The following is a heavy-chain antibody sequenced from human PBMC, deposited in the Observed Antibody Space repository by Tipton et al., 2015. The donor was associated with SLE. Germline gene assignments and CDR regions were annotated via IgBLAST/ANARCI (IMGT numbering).Heavy chain of an antibody. CDR1: GFTVSSNY. J-gene: IGHJ4*02. CDR3: ARQSSGSYFH. CDR2: INHSGST. V-gene: IGHV4-34*01. Sequence: LSCAASGFTVSSNYMSWVRQAPGKGLEWIGEINHSGSTNYNPSLKSRITISVDTSKNQFSLKLISVTAADTAVYYCARQSSGSYFHWGQGTLVTVSS. D-gene: IGHD1-26*01.